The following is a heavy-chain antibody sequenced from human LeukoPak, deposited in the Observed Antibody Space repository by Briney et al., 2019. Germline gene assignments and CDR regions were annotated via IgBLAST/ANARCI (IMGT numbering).Heavy chain of an antibody. CDR3: AKDRPNYYDSSGHYYRRDGDY. CDR1: GFTFSSYA. Sequence: GGSLRLSCAASGFTFSSYAMCSVRQAPGKGLEWVSSVSGSGGYTYYAGSVKGRFTISRDNSKNTLYLQMNSLRAEDTAIYYCAKDRPNYYDSSGHYYRRDGDYWGQGTLVTVSS. V-gene: IGHV3-23*01. D-gene: IGHD3-22*01. J-gene: IGHJ4*02. CDR2: VSGSGGYT.